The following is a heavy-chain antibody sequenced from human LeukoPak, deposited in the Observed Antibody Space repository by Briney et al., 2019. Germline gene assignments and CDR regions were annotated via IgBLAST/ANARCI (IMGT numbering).Heavy chain of an antibody. Sequence: SETLSLTCTVSGGSISSYYWSWIRQPAGKGLEWIGRIYTSGSTNYNPSLKSRVIMSVDTSKNQFSLKLSSVTAADTAVYYCARDSGPCGGDCYSVWGQGTLVTVSS. CDR3: ARDSGPCGGDCYSV. CDR1: GGSISSYY. D-gene: IGHD2-21*02. CDR2: IYTSGST. J-gene: IGHJ4*02. V-gene: IGHV4-4*07.